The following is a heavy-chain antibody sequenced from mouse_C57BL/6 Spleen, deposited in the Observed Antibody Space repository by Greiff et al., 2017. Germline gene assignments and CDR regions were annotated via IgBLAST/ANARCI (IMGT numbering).Heavy chain of an antibody. CDR2: IYPGDGDT. D-gene: IGHD1-1*01. V-gene: IGHV1-82*01. CDR3: ARSTTGYYCDY. CDR1: GYAFSSSW. Sequence: VQLQQSGPELVKPGASVKISCKASGYAFSSSWMNWVKQRPGKGLEWIGRIYPGDGDTNYNGKFKGKATLTADKSSSTAYMQLSSLTSEDSAVYFCARSTTGYYCDYWGQGTTLTVSS. J-gene: IGHJ2*01.